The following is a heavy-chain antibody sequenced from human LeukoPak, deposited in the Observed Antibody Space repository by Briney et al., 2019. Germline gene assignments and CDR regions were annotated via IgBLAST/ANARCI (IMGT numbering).Heavy chain of an antibody. CDR3: ARVRMVRGVNPFDY. J-gene: IGHJ4*02. CDR1: GGSISSSSYY. CDR2: IYYSGST. V-gene: IGHV4-39*07. D-gene: IGHD3-10*01. Sequence: SETLSLTCTVSGGSISSSSYYWGWIRQPPGKGLEWIGSIYYSGSTYYNPSLKSRVTISVDTSKNQFSLKLSSVTAADTAVYYCARVRMVRGVNPFDYWGQGTLVTVSS.